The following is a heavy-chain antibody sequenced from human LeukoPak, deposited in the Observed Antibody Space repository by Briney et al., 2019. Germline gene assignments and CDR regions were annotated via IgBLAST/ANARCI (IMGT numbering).Heavy chain of an antibody. Sequence: ASVKVSCKASGGTFSSYDISWVRQAPGQGLEWMGGIIPIFGTANCAQKFQGRVTITTDESTSTAYMELSSLRSEDTAVYYCARASSGYDYVAFFDYWGQGTLVTVSS. D-gene: IGHD5-12*01. CDR3: ARASSGYDYVAFFDY. CDR2: IIPIFGTA. CDR1: GGTFSSYD. J-gene: IGHJ4*02. V-gene: IGHV1-69*05.